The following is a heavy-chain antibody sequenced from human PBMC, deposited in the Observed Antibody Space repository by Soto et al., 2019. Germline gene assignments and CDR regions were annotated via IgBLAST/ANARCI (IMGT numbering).Heavy chain of an antibody. V-gene: IGHV3-7*03. CDR2: IKQDGSEK. CDR3: AILEFLYDFWSGSSRSPIDY. Sequence: GGSLRLSCAASGFTFSSYWMSWVRQAPGKGLEWVANIKQDGSEKYYVDSVKGRFTISRDNAENSLYLQMNSLRAEDTAVYYCAILEFLYDFWSGSSRSPIDYWGQGTLVTVSS. CDR1: GFTFSSYW. D-gene: IGHD3-3*01. J-gene: IGHJ4*02.